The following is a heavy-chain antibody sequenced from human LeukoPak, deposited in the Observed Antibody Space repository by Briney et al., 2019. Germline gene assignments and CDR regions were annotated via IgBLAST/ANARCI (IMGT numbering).Heavy chain of an antibody. D-gene: IGHD3-9*01. J-gene: IGHJ4*02. CDR3: AKDGDGYHN. CDR2: IKEDGSAQ. V-gene: IGHV3-7*01. CDR1: GFTYSRDW. Sequence: GGSLRLSCVASGFTYSRDWMSWVRQAPEKGLEWVANIKEDGSAQYYADSVKGRFTISRDNTKNSLYLQINSLTAEDTAMYYCAKDGDGYHNWGQGALVTVSS.